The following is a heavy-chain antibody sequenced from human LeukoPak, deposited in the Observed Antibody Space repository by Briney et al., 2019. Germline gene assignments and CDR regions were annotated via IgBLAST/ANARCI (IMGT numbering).Heavy chain of an antibody. CDR2: ITGSSSYT. CDR3: AKDSVKVTTVRRVPHYMDV. D-gene: IGHD4-17*01. Sequence: GGSLRLSCAASAFTFSTYNMNWVRQAPGKGLEWVSSITGSSSYTFYADSVKGRFTISRDNAKNSLYLQMNSLRAEDTAVYYCAKDSVKVTTVRRVPHYMDVWGKGTTVTISS. V-gene: IGHV3-21*01. J-gene: IGHJ6*03. CDR1: AFTFSTYN.